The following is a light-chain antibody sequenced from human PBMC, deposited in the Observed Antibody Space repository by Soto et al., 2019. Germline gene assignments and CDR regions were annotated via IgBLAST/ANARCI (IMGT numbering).Light chain of an antibody. V-gene: IGKV3-20*01. CDR3: QQYGSSPRT. CDR1: QSVSSNK. Sequence: ETVLTQSPGTVSLSPGDRATLPCRASQSVSSNKLAWYQQKPGQAPRLLIYAASSRATGIPDRFSGSGSGTDFTLTINRLEPEDFAVYYCQQYGSSPRTFGQGTKV. CDR2: AAS. J-gene: IGKJ1*01.